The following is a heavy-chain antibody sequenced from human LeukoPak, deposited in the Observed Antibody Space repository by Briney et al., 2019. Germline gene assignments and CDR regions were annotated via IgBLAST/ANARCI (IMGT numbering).Heavy chain of an antibody. Sequence: PGGSLRLSCVASGILVSSNYMSWVRQAPGKGLEWVSLIYSTGSTYYADSVKGRFTISRDNSRNTLYLQMNSLRVEDTAVYYCARRERLGYSYGRGTLDIWGQGTMVTVSS. D-gene: IGHD5-18*01. CDR2: IYSTGST. V-gene: IGHV3-66*01. CDR3: ARRERLGYSYGRGTLDI. J-gene: IGHJ3*02. CDR1: GILVSSNY.